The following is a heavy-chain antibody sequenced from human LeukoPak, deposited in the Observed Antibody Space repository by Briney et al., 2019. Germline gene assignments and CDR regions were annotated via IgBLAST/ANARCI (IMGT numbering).Heavy chain of an antibody. Sequence: SETLSLTCAVYGGSFSGYYWSWIRQPPGEGLEWIGEINHSGSTNYNPSLKRRVTISVDKSKNKFSLKLSSVTAADTAVYYCARGRYYDFWSGYTRHWFDPWGQGTLVTVSS. J-gene: IGHJ5*02. CDR3: ARGRYYDFWSGYTRHWFDP. V-gene: IGHV4-34*01. CDR2: INHSGST. CDR1: GGSFSGYY. D-gene: IGHD3-3*01.